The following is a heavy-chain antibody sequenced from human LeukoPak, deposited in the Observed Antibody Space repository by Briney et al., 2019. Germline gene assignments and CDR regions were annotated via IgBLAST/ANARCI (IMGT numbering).Heavy chain of an antibody. CDR1: VFTFSSHA. D-gene: IGHD6-19*01. CDR2: ISGSGGST. J-gene: IGHJ4*02. Sequence: GGSLRLSCAASVFTFSSHAMSWVRQAPGKGLEWVSAISGSGGSTYYADSVKGRFTISRDNSKNTLYLQMNSLRAEDTAVYYCAKDLPRPQSLGYFDYWGQGTLVTVSS. V-gene: IGHV3-23*01. CDR3: AKDLPRPQSLGYFDY.